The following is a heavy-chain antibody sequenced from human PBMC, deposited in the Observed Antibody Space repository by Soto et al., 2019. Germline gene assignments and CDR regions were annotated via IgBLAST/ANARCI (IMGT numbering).Heavy chain of an antibody. CDR2: ISWNSCSI. J-gene: IGHJ3*02. CDR3: AKDMDSGRYPGDDAVDI. V-gene: IGHV3-9*01. D-gene: IGHD1-26*01. CDR1: GFTFDDYG. Sequence: PGGSLGVTCAASGFTFDDYGMDGVGKAPGNGLEWVSGISWNSCSIGYADSVKGRFTISRENAKNSLYLQMKRLRAEATALYYCAKDMDSGRYPGDDAVDIWGQGTMVTVSS.